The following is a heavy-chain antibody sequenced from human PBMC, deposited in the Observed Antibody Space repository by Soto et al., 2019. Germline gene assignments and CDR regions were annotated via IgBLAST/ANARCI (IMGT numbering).Heavy chain of an antibody. D-gene: IGHD1-1*01. J-gene: IGHJ5*02. CDR2: HNGYNGQT. Sequence: ASVKVSCKASENTFSTYLVHWLRQFHGQGLEWMGWHNGYNGQTEYSQKFQGRVTITRDTSAKTAYLELRSLTSEDTAVYYCAGPHDRAGLGTWGQGTLVTVSS. V-gene: IGHV1-3*01. CDR1: ENTFSTYL. CDR3: AGPHDRAGLGT.